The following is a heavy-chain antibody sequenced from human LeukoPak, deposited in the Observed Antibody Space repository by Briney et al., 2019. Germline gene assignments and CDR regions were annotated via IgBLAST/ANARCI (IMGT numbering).Heavy chain of an antibody. CDR3: VRERERVVWLSRKNSYYYLDV. CDR1: GFTFSSYS. V-gene: IGHV3-21*01. J-gene: IGHJ6*03. Sequence: GGSLRLSCAASGFTFSSYSMNWVRQAPGKGLEWVSCISSSSSYIYYADSVKGRFTISRDNAKNSLYLQMNSLRAEDTAVYYCVRERERVVWLSRKNSYYYLDVWGKGTTVTVSS. CDR2: ISSSSSYI. D-gene: IGHD2-15*01.